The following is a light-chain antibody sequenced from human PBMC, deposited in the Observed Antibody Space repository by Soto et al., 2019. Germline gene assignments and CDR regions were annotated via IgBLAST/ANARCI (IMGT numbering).Light chain of an antibody. V-gene: IGKV1-16*02. Sequence: DIQMTQSPSSLSASVGDRVTITCRASQDISNHLAWFQQKQGKPPKSLIYDASSLQSGVPSKFSGSGSGTDFTLTISSLQPEDFATYYCQQYHNYPVTFGGGTKVEIK. CDR2: DAS. CDR3: QQYHNYPVT. J-gene: IGKJ4*01. CDR1: QDISNH.